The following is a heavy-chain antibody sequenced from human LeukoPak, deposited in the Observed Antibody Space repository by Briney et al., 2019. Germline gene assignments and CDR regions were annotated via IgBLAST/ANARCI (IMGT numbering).Heavy chain of an antibody. CDR1: GGTFSSYA. Sequence: SVKVSCKASGGTFSSYAISWVRQAPGQGLEWTGGIIPIFGTANYAQKFQGRVTITADESTSTAYMELSSLRSEDTAVYYCASQPGYGDAFDIWGQGTMVTVSS. V-gene: IGHV1-69*01. CDR3: ASQPGYGDAFDI. J-gene: IGHJ3*02. CDR2: IIPIFGTA. D-gene: IGHD6-13*01.